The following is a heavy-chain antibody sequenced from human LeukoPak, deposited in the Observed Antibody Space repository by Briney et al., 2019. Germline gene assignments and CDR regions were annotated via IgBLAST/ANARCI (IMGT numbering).Heavy chain of an antibody. J-gene: IGHJ4*02. CDR1: SYX. Sequence: SYXIXWVRQAPGXGLEWMGGIIPIFGTANYAQKFQGRVTITADESTSTAYMELSSLRSEDTAVYYCSCGATIADYWGQGTLVTVSS. CDR3: SCGATIADY. D-gene: IGHD5-12*01. CDR2: IIPIFGTA. V-gene: IGHV1-69*01.